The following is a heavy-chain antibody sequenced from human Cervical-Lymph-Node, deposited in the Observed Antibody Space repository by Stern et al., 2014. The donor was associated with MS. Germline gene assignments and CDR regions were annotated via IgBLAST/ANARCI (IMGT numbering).Heavy chain of an antibody. CDR1: GDSITSGDYY. CDR3: ARGRSIFDS. J-gene: IGHJ4*02. Sequence: VQLQESGPGLVKPSQTLSLTCTVSGDSITSGDYYWSWIRQPPGKGLEWIGFIFYTGSHYYNPSLKSRLTISVDTSKNTFSLKLSSVTAADTAVYYCARGRSIFDSWGQGTLVAVSS. CDR2: IFYTGSH. V-gene: IGHV4-30-4*01. D-gene: IGHD6-6*01.